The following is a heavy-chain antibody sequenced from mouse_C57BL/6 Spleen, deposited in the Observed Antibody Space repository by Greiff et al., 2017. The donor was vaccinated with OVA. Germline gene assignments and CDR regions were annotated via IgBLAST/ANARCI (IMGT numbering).Heavy chain of an antibody. D-gene: IGHD2-4*01. J-gene: IGHJ2*01. CDR2: IDPSDSYT. Sequence: QVQLQQPGAELVRPGTSVKLSCKASGYTFTSYWMHWVKQRPGQGLEWIGVIDPSDSYTNYNQKFKGKATLTVDTSSSTAYMQLSSLTSEDSAVYYCAIPYDYGFDYWGQGTTLTVSS. V-gene: IGHV1-59*01. CDR1: GYTFTSYW. CDR3: AIPYDYGFDY.